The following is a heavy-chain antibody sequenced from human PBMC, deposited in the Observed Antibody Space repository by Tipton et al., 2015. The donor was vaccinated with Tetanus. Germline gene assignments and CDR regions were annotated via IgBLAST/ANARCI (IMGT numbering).Heavy chain of an antibody. D-gene: IGHD1-26*01. CDR3: VRGRGSGAQSFGFEH. CDR1: GGAFSGHY. J-gene: IGHJ4*02. Sequence: TLSLTCAVYGGAFSGHYWTWIRQAPGKGLEWIGEIHPSGSTNYNASLRGRVTMSVDLTRKHVSLRLTSVTAADTGVYFCVRGRGSGAQSFGFEHWGRGTQVIVSS. CDR2: IHPSGST. V-gene: IGHV4-34*01.